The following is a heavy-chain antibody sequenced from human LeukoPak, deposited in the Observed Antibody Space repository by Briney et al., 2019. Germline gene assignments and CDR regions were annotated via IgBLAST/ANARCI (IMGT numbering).Heavy chain of an antibody. V-gene: IGHV1-69*04. CDR3: ARDRDIVVVPAAQYNWFDP. Sequence: SVKVSCKASGGTFSSYTISWVRQAPGQGLEWMGRIIPILGIANYAQKFQGRVTITADKSTSTAYTELSSLRSEDTAVYYCARDRDIVVVPAAQYNWFDPWGQGTLVTVSS. J-gene: IGHJ5*02. D-gene: IGHD2-2*01. CDR1: GGTFSSYT. CDR2: IIPILGIA.